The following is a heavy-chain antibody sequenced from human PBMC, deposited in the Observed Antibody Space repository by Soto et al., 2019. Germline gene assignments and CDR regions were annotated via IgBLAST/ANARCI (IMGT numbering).Heavy chain of an antibody. CDR1: GGSISGSSYY. Sequence: PEDTLSLTCTVSGGSISGSSYYWGWIRQPPGKGLEWIGAIHYTGRTYYKPSLKSRVTISVDTSKNQFSLKLNSVTAADTAVYYCASGGEGSIAVAGWGQGTLVTVSS. CDR2: IHYTGRT. D-gene: IGHD6-19*01. CDR3: ASGGEGSIAVAG. J-gene: IGHJ4*02. V-gene: IGHV4-39*01.